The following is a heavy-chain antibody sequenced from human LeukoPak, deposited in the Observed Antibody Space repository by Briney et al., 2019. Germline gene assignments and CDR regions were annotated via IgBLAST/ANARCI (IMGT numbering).Heavy chain of an antibody. CDR2: IYYSGST. V-gene: IGHV4-59*01. J-gene: IGHJ6*03. Sequence: SETLSLTCTVSGGSISSYYWSWIRQPPGKGLEWIGYIYYSGSTNYNPSLKSRVTISVDTSKNQFSLKLSSVTAADTAVYYCARGNYGGNSVDYYYMDVWGKGTTVGVSS. CDR1: GGSISSYY. CDR3: ARGNYGGNSVDYYYMDV. D-gene: IGHD4-23*01.